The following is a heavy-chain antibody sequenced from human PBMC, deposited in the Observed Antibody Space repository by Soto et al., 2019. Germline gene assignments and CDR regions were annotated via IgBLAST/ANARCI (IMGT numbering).Heavy chain of an antibody. Sequence: QLQQWGTGLLKPSETLSLTCVVSGGSFSTYYYNWIRQSPGKGLEWIGEINHSGSNNCSPSLKSRVTMSLDTSKNQFSLKLTSVTAADTAVYYCARGGSNDWQVAFDIWGQGTMVTVSS. V-gene: IGHV4-34*01. J-gene: IGHJ3*02. CDR3: ARGGSNDWQVAFDI. CDR1: GGSFSTYY. CDR2: INHSGSN. D-gene: IGHD3-9*01.